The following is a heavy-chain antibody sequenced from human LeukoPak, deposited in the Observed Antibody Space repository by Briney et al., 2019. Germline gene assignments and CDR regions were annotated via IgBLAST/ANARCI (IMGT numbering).Heavy chain of an antibody. CDR3: ARPILYYEFDY. Sequence: NLGESLKISCKGSGYSFTSYRIGWVRQMPGKGLEWMGIIYPGDSDTRYSPSFQGQVTISADKSISTAYLQWSSLKASDAAMYYCARPILYYEFDYWGQGTLVTVSS. CDR2: IYPGDSDT. J-gene: IGHJ4*02. CDR1: GYSFTSYR. V-gene: IGHV5-51*01. D-gene: IGHD3-22*01.